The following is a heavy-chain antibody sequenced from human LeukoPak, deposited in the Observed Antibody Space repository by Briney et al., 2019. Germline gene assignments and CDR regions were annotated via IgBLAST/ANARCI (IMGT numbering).Heavy chain of an antibody. J-gene: IGHJ5*02. V-gene: IGHV6-1*01. CDR2: SYYRSKWYN. CDR3: ARGITGTSRGRFDP. Sequence: SQTLSLTCAISGDSFSSNTAPWNWITQSPSRGLEWLGRSYYRSKWYNDYAVSVKSRITINPDTSKNQFSLQLNSVTPEDTAVYYCARGITGTSRGRFDPWGQGTLVTVSS. D-gene: IGHD1-20*01. CDR1: GDSFSSNTAP.